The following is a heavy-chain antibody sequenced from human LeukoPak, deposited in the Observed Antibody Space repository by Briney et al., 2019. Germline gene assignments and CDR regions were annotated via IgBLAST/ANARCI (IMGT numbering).Heavy chain of an antibody. J-gene: IGHJ4*02. CDR3: ARGTNYYGSGDY. CDR2: IYYTGNT. CDR1: GGSVSSGTYY. Sequence: SGPTLVKPSETLSLTCTVSGGSVSSGTYYWSWIRQPPGKGLEWIGHIYYTGNTHYVPSLKSRVTVSVDTPKNQFSLKLTSVTAADTAVYYCARGTNYYGSGDYWGQGTLVTVSS. V-gene: IGHV4-61*01. D-gene: IGHD3-10*01.